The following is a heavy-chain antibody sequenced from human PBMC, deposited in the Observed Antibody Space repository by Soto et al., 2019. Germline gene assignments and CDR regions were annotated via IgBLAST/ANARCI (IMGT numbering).Heavy chain of an antibody. CDR3: ARGELSFRTVVRLDLFDP. CDR1: GGSISSGDYY. D-gene: IGHD2-15*01. Sequence: SETLSLSCTVSGGSISSGDYYWSWIRQPPGKGLEWIGYIYYSGSTYYNPSLKSRVTISVDTSKNQFSLKLSSVTAADTAVYYCARGELSFRTVVRLDLFDPWGQRTLVTVSS. J-gene: IGHJ5*02. CDR2: IYYSGST. V-gene: IGHV4-30-4*01.